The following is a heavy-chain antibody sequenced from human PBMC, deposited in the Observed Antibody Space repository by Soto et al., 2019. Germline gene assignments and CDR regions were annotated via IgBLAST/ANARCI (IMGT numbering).Heavy chain of an antibody. CDR2: MNPNSGNT. Sequence: ASVKVSCKASGYTFTSYDINWVRQATGQGLEWMGWMNPNSGNTGHAQKFQGRVTMTRNTSISTAYMELSSLRSEDTAVYYCAIPYCSSTSCYTDAFDIWGQGTMVTVSS. V-gene: IGHV1-8*01. D-gene: IGHD2-2*02. CDR1: GYTFTSYD. J-gene: IGHJ3*02. CDR3: AIPYCSSTSCYTDAFDI.